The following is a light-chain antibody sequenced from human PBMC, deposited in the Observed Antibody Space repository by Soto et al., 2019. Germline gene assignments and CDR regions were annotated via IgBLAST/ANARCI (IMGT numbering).Light chain of an antibody. Sequence: EMVLTQSTGTLSFSLGERATLXWRASQSVSNNYLAWYQQKPGQAPRLLIYGASRRATGIADRFSGSGSGTDFTLTISRLDPEDFAVYYCQQYGGSPWTFGQGTKVDIK. V-gene: IGKV3-20*01. CDR3: QQYGGSPWT. CDR1: QSVSNNY. J-gene: IGKJ1*01. CDR2: GAS.